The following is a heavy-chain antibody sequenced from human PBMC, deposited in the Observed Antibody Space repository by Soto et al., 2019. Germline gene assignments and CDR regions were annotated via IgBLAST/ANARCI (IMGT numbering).Heavy chain of an antibody. V-gene: IGHV1-8*01. CDR1: GYTFTSYD. CDR3: ARALSRIAAAGPKVYYYYYYMDV. CDR2: MNPNSGNT. Sequence: ASVKVSCKASGYTFTSYDINWVRQATGQGLEWMGWMNPNSGNTGYAQKFQGRVTMTRNTSISTAYMELSSLRSEDTAVYYCARALSRIAAAGPKVYYYYYYMDVWGKGTTVTVSS. J-gene: IGHJ6*03. D-gene: IGHD6-13*01.